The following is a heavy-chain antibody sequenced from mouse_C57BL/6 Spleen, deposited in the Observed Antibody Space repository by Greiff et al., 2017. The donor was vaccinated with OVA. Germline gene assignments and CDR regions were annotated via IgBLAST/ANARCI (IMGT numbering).Heavy chain of an antibody. CDR3: AREVYYYGFAY. Sequence: QVQLQQSGAELVRPGASVKLSCKASGYTFTDYYINWVKQRPGQGLEWIARIYPGSGNTYYNEKFKGKATLTAEKSSSTAYMQLSSLTSEDSAVYFCAREVYYYGFAYWGQGTLVTVSA. J-gene: IGHJ3*01. CDR2: IYPGSGNT. CDR1: GYTFTDYY. V-gene: IGHV1-76*01. D-gene: IGHD1-1*01.